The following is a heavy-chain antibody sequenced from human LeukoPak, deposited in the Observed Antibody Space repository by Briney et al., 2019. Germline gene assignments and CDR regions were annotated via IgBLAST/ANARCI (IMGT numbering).Heavy chain of an antibody. J-gene: IGHJ1*01. CDR3: ARGSYDFWSGYYRYFQH. CDR2: IYISGIT. V-gene: IGHV4-4*07. D-gene: IGHD3-3*01. Sequence: SETLSLTCSVSGDSITGYYWGWIRQPAGKGLEWIGRIYISGITNYNPSLKSRVTMSVDTSKNHFSLKLSSVTAADTAVYYCARGSYDFWSGYYRYFQHWGQGTLVTVSS. CDR1: GDSITGYY.